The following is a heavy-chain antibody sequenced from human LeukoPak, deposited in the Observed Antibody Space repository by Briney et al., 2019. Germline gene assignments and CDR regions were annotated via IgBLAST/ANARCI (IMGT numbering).Heavy chain of an antibody. V-gene: IGHV4-59*12. CDR1: GGSISSYY. J-gene: IGHJ4*02. Sequence: SETLSLTCTVSGGSISSYYWSWIRQPPGKGLEWIGYIYYSGSTNYNPSLKSRVTISVDTSKNQFSLKLSSVTAADTAVYYCARGYGANAGSFDYWGQGTLVTVSS. D-gene: IGHD4/OR15-4a*01. CDR3: ARGYGANAGSFDY. CDR2: IYYSGST.